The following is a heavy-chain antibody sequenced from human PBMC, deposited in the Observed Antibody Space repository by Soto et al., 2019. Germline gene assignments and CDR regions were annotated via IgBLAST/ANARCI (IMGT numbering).Heavy chain of an antibody. V-gene: IGHV5-51*01. J-gene: IGHJ6*02. CDR2: IYPGDSDT. D-gene: IGHD6-6*01. Sequence: PGESLKISCQGSGYSFASYWIGWVRQMPGKDLEWMGIIYPGDSDTRYSPSFQGQVTISADKSLRTAYLQWTSPKASDTALYYCASHRSFTLGFYYDGMDVWGQGTTVTVSS. CDR1: GYSFASYW. CDR3: ASHRSFTLGFYYDGMDV.